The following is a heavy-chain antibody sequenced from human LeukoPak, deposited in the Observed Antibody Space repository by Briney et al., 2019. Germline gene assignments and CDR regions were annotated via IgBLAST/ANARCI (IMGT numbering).Heavy chain of an antibody. Sequence: PSQTLSLTCTVSGGSISSGSYYWSWIRQPAGKGLEWIGRIYTSGSTNYNPSLKSRVTISVDTSKNQFSLKLSSVTAADTAVYYCARIENYDDSSGYNWFDPWGQGTLVTVSS. D-gene: IGHD3-22*01. V-gene: IGHV4-61*02. CDR2: IYTSGST. CDR1: GGSISSGSYY. J-gene: IGHJ5*02. CDR3: ARIENYDDSSGYNWFDP.